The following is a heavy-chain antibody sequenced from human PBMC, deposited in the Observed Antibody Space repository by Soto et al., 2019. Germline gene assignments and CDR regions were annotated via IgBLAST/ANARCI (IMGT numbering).Heavy chain of an antibody. Sequence: SETLSLTCTVSGGSISSGGYYWSWIRQHPGKGLEWIGYIYYSGSTYYNPSLKSRVTISVDTSKNQFSLKLSSVTAADTAVYYCARGGYYFYYGMDVWGQGTTVTVSS. CDR1: GGSISSGGYY. V-gene: IGHV4-31*03. J-gene: IGHJ6*02. CDR2: IYYSGST. CDR3: ARGGYYFYYGMDV.